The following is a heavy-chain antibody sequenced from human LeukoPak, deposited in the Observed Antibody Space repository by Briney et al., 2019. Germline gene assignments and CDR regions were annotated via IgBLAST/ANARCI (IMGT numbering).Heavy chain of an antibody. V-gene: IGHV3-11*01. CDR1: GFTFSDYY. D-gene: IGHD6-19*01. J-gene: IGHJ4*02. Sequence: PGGSLRLSRAASGFTFSDYYMSWIRQAPGKGLEWVSYISSSGSTIYYADSVKGRFTISRDNAKNSLYLQMNSLRAEDTAVYYCASNKYSSGWYEDYWGQGTLVTVSS. CDR3: ASNKYSSGWYEDY. CDR2: ISSSGSTI.